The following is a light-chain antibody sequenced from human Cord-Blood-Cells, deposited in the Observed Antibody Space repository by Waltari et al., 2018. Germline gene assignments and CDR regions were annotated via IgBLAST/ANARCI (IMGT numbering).Light chain of an antibody. CDR1: SSDVGGYTY. V-gene: IGLV2-11*01. CDR3: CSYAGSYTVV. J-gene: IGLJ2*01. CDR2: DVS. Sequence: HSSLTQPRPVSGSPGQSVPISCTGPSSDVGGYTYVPWYQQHPGKAPKLMIYDVSKRPSGVPDRFSGSKSGNTASLTISGLQAEDEADYYCCSYAGSYTVVFGGGTKLTVL.